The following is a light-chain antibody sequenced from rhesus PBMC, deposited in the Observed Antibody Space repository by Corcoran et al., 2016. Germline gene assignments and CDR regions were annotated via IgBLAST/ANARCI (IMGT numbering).Light chain of an antibody. V-gene: IGKV1-28*02. CDR1: QGISSY. Sequence: DIQMTQSPSSLSASVGDTVTITCRASQGISSYLNWFQQKPGKAPKLLIYAATTLHSGVPSRFSGSGSGTDFTLTISSLPPEDFATYYCQQSKGYPLTFGGGTKVEIK. J-gene: IGKJ4*01. CDR3: QQSKGYPLT. CDR2: AAT.